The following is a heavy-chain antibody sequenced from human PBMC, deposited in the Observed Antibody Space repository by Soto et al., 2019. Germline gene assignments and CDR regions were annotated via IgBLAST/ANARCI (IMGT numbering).Heavy chain of an antibody. D-gene: IGHD4-17*01. V-gene: IGHV3-23*01. Sequence: EVQLLEYGGGGVQPGGSLRLYCAASGFTFSDYAMSWVRKTPGKGLQWVSGVGGSDDDKHYADSVRGRFIVSRDNSKNTLYLQMNSLRADDTSIYYCAKDATSFNGEWDPFDRWGQGTEVTVSS. CDR2: VGGSDDDK. CDR3: AKDATSFNGEWDPFDR. CDR1: GFTFSDYA. J-gene: IGHJ3*02.